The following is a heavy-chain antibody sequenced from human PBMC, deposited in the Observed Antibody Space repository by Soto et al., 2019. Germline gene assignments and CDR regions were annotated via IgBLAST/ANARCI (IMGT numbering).Heavy chain of an antibody. D-gene: IGHD2-21*01. V-gene: IGHV3-30*14. J-gene: IGHJ5*02. Sequence: QVQLVESGGGVVQPGRSLRLSCAASGFTFSIYAMHWVRQAPGKGLEWVAVISYDGSNKYYADSVKGRFTISRDNSKNPVEFEMNSLRAEDSAVYYCAREYSDGWFDPWGQGTLVTVSS. CDR3: AREYSDGWFDP. CDR2: ISYDGSNK. CDR1: GFTFSIYA.